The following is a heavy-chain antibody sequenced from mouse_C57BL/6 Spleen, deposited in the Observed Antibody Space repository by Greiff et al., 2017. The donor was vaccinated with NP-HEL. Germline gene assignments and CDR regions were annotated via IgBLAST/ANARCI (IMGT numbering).Heavy chain of an antibody. D-gene: IGHD2-13*01. CDR3: ASGDYYWYVDV. J-gene: IGHJ1*03. CDR1: GFTFSSYA. Sequence: EVKLVESGGGLVKPGGSLKLSCAASGFTFSSYAMSWVRQTPEKRLEWVATISDGGSYTYYPDNVKGRFTISRDNAKNNLYLQMSHLKSEDTAMYYCASGDYYWYVDVWGTGTTVTVSS. CDR2: ISDGGSYT. V-gene: IGHV5-4*03.